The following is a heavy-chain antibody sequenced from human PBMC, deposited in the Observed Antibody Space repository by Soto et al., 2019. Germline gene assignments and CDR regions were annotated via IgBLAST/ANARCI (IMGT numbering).Heavy chain of an antibody. V-gene: IGHV4-39*01. D-gene: IGHD3-16*01. CDR1: GGSISSNSYY. CDR2: IYYSGTT. J-gene: IGHJ6*02. Sequence: QLQLQESGPGPVKPSETLSLTCTVSGGSISSNSYYWAWIRQPPGKGLEWIGNIYYSGTTYYNPSLKSRVTISVDTSKNQFSLTLSSVTAADTAVYYCARHKGGYYSGVDVWGQGTTVTVSS. CDR3: ARHKGGYYSGVDV.